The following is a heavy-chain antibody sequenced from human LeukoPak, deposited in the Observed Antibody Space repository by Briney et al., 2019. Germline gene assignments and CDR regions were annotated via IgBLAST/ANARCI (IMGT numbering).Heavy chain of an antibody. CDR2: IHPSTGNP. V-gene: IGHV7-4-1*02. CDR3: ARALDSLGGLSLPDY. J-gene: IGHJ4*02. D-gene: IGHD3-16*02. Sequence: ASVKVSCKASGYSFSNYAMNWVRQAPGQGLEFMGLIHPSTGNPAYAPAFSGRFVFSLDSSVTTTCLQISDLKAEDTAVYFCARALDSLGGLSLPDYWGQGTLVTVSS. CDR1: GYSFSNYA.